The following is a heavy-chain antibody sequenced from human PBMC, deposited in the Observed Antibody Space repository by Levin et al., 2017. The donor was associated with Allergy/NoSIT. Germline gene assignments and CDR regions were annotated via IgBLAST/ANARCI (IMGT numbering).Heavy chain of an antibody. D-gene: IGHD1/OR15-1a*01. Sequence: GASVKVSCKASGGTFSSYAISWVRQAPGQGLEWMGGIIPIFGTANYAQKFQGRVTITADKSTSTAYMELSSLRSEDTAVYYCARSGRTEKLYYYGMDVWGQGTTVTVSS. J-gene: IGHJ6*02. V-gene: IGHV1-69*06. CDR1: GGTFSSYA. CDR2: IIPIFGTA. CDR3: ARSGRTEKLYYYGMDV.